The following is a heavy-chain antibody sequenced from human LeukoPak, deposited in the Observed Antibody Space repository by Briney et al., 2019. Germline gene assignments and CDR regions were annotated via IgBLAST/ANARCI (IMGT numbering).Heavy chain of an antibody. CDR1: GYTFTGYY. CDR2: INPNSGGT. CDR3: ARDRDSSSWYINWFHP. D-gene: IGHD6-13*01. J-gene: IGHJ5*02. V-gene: IGHV1-2*02. Sequence: ASVKVSCKASGYTFTGYYMHWVRQAPGQGLEWMGWINPNSGGTNYAQEFQGRVTMTRDTSISTAYMELSRLRSDDTAVYYCARDRDSSSWYINWFHPWGQGTLVTVSS.